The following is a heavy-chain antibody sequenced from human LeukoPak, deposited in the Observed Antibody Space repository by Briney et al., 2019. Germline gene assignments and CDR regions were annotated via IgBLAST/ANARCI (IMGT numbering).Heavy chain of an antibody. V-gene: IGHV3-66*01. CDR2: IYSDGDT. J-gene: IGHJ4*02. CDR3: ATPSGGY. Sequence: GGSLRLFCAASVFAVFSNYMNCVRQAPAKGLECGLVIYSDGDTSYADSVKGRFTISRDISKNTLYLQMNSLRAEDKAAYYCATPSGGYWGQGTLVTVSS. CDR1: VFAVFSNY. D-gene: IGHD6-25*01.